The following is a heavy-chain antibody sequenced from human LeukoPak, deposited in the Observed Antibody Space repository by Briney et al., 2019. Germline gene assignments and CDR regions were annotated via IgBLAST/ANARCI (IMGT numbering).Heavy chain of an antibody. Sequence: GALRLSCAASGFTFDDYGMSWVRQAPGKGLEWVAVISYDGSNKYYADSVKGRFTISRDNSKNTLYLQMNSLRAEDTAVYYCAKWGRLYSGQYYFDYWGQGTLVAVSS. CDR3: AKWGRLYSGQYYFDY. D-gene: IGHD5-12*01. CDR1: GFTFDDYG. CDR2: ISYDGSNK. J-gene: IGHJ4*02. V-gene: IGHV3-30*18.